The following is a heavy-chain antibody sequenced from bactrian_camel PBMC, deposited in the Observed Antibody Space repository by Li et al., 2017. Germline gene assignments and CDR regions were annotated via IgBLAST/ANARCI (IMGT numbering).Heavy chain of an antibody. J-gene: IGHJ4*01. CDR1: GFSFSSFI. D-gene: IGHD5*01. Sequence: HVQLVESGGGLVQPGGSLRLSCAASGFSFSSFIMSWVRQAPGKGLEWVSSINDGGRSTFYVDSVKGRFTISRDDAKNTLYLQLNSLKTEDTAMYYCVNGASDVGYNYWGQGTQVTVS. CDR3: VNGASDVGYNY. V-gene: IGHV3S1*01. CDR2: INDGGRST.